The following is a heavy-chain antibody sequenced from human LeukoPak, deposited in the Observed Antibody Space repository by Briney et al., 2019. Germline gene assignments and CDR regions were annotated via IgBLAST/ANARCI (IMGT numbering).Heavy chain of an antibody. J-gene: IGHJ6*02. V-gene: IGHV1-46*01. CDR2: INPSGGST. D-gene: IGHD6-19*01. CDR3: ARGPVAGNYYYYGMDV. CDR1: GYTFASYY. Sequence: ASVKVSCKASGYTFASYYMHWVRQAPGQGLEWMGIINPSGGSTSYAQKFQGRVTMTRDTSTSTVYMELSSLRSEDTAVYYCARGPVAGNYYYYGMDVWGQGTTVTVSS.